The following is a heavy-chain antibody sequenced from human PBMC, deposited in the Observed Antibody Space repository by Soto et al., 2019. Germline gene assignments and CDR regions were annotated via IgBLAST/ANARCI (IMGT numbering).Heavy chain of an antibody. D-gene: IGHD5-12*01. CDR2: IYYTGKT. CDR3: ARYDAESGSNKLDP. J-gene: IGHJ5*02. CDR1: GGSVSSRSHF. V-gene: IGHV4-61*01. Sequence: QVQLQESGPGVVKPSDTLSVTCTVSGGSVSSRSHFWSWIRQPPGGGLQWIGYIYYTGKTNYSPSLKSRATLSVDTSRNQFSLRLTSVTAADTAIYYCARYDAESGSNKLDPWGQGTLVTVSS.